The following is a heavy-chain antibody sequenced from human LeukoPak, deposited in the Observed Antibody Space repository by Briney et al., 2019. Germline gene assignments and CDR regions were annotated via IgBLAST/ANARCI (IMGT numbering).Heavy chain of an antibody. CDR3: ARDLGDCSSTSCPVGY. CDR1: GFTFDDYG. Sequence: PSGGSLRLSCAASGFTFDDYGMSWVRQAPGKGLEWVSGINMNGGSTGYADSVKGRFTISRDNAKDSLYLQMNSLRAEDTALYYCARDLGDCSSTSCPVGYWGQGTLVTVPS. CDR2: INMNGGST. D-gene: IGHD2-2*01. V-gene: IGHV3-20*04. J-gene: IGHJ4*02.